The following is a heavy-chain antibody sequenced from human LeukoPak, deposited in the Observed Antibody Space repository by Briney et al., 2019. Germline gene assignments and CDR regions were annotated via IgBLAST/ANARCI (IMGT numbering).Heavy chain of an antibody. D-gene: IGHD2-21*01. CDR2: IKQDGSEK. CDR3: ARDNSIPLPSRNYYYYGMDV. CDR1: GFTFSSYW. J-gene: IGHJ6*02. V-gene: IGHV3-7*01. Sequence: GGSLRLSCAASGFTFSSYWMSWVRQAPGKGLEWVANIKQDGSEKYYVDSVKGRFTISRDNAKNSLYLQMNSLRAEDTAAYYCARDNSIPLPSRNYYYYGMDVWGQGTTVTVSS.